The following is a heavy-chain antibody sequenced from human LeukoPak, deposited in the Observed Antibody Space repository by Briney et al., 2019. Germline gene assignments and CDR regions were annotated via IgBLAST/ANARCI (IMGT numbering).Heavy chain of an antibody. CDR3: ARGPSYSGSYWDY. J-gene: IGHJ4*02. D-gene: IGHD1-26*01. V-gene: IGHV1-69*02. Sequence: GASVKVSCKASGGTFSSYTISWVRQAPGQGLEWMGRIIPILGIANYAQKFQGRVTITADESTSTAYMELSSLRSEDTAVYYCARGPSYSGSYWDYWGQGTLVTVSS. CDR1: GGTFSSYT. CDR2: IIPILGIA.